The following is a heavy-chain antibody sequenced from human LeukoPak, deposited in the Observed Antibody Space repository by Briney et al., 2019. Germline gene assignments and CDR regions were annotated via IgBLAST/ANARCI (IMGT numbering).Heavy chain of an antibody. J-gene: IGHJ5*02. CDR2: IYYSGST. V-gene: IGHV4-59*01. Sequence: SETLSLTCTDSGGSISSYYWSWIRQPPGKGLEWIGYIYYSGSTNYNPSLKSRVTISVDTSKNQFSLKLSSVTAADTAVYYCAAVAGTSWFDPWGQGTLVTVSS. D-gene: IGHD6-19*01. CDR1: GGSISSYY. CDR3: AAVAGTSWFDP.